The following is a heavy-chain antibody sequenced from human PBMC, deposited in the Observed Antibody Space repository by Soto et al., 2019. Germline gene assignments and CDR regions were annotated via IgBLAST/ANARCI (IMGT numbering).Heavy chain of an antibody. CDR1: GFTFITYD. CDR2: MNPNNGNA. D-gene: IGHD6-25*01. V-gene: IGHV1-8*01. J-gene: IGHJ4*02. Sequence: WASVKVCCKASGFTFITYDFSWVRQAAGQGLEWMGWMNPNNGNAGFAQKSRGRINMTRNTSISTAYLELSSLRSDDSAVYFCARRKERSGPYYLDLQGQVTQVTVSS. CDR3: ARRKERSGPYYLDL.